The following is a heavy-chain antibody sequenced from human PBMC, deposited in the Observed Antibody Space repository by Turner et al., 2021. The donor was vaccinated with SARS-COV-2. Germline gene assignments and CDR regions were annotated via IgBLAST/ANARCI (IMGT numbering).Heavy chain of an antibody. CDR1: GDSISSYY. CDR3: ARELDY. J-gene: IGHJ4*02. CDR2: IYYTGST. V-gene: IGHV4-59*01. Sequence: QVQLQERGTELVKPSETLYLTCTVSGDSISSYYWSLIRQPPGKGLEWIGYIYYTGSTNYNPSLKSRVTISVETSKNQFSLKLSSVTAADTAVYYCARELDYWGQGTLVTVSS.